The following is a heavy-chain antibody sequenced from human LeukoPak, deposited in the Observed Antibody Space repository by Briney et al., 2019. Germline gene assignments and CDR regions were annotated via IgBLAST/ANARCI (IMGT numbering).Heavy chain of an antibody. CDR1: GVSISSSNSY. D-gene: IGHD3/OR15-3a*01. CDR3: ARQTGSGLFILP. Sequence: PSETLSLTCTVSGVSISSSNSYWGWIRQPPGKGLEWIGSIYYSGNTYYNPSLKSQVSISIDTSKNQFPLRLTSVTAADTAVYYCARQTGSGLFILPGGQGTLVTVSS. CDR2: IYYSGNT. V-gene: IGHV4-39*01. J-gene: IGHJ4*02.